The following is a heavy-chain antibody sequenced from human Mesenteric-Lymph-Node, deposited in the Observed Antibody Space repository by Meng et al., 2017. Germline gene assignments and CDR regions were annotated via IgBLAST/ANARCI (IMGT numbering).Heavy chain of an antibody. CDR2: ISNDGNKK. J-gene: IGHJ4*02. CDR3: ARGLGYDSNGRSLAFDY. D-gene: IGHD3-22*01. V-gene: IGHV3-30*04. CDR1: GFTFSSYS. Sequence: GGSLRLSCAASGFTFSSYSMHWVRQAPGKGLEWVAGISNDGNKKYYADSVKGRLTISRDSSENTVYLQMDSLRFEDTADYFCARGLGYDSNGRSLAFDYWGQGTPVT.